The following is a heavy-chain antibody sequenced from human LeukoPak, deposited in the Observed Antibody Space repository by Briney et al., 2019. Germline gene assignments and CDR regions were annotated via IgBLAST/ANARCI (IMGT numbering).Heavy chain of an antibody. CDR1: GFTFSSYS. CDR3: AKDTASSWWYFDL. Sequence: LAGGSLRLSCAASGFTFSSYSMNWVRQAPGKGLEWVSYISSDSTTIYYADSVKGRFTISRDNSKNTLYLQMNSLRAEDTAVYYCAKDTASSWWYFDLWGRGTLVTVSS. J-gene: IGHJ2*01. V-gene: IGHV3-48*01. D-gene: IGHD5-18*01. CDR2: ISSDSTTI.